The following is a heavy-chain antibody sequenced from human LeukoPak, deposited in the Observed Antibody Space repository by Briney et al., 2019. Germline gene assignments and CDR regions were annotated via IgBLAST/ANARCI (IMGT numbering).Heavy chain of an antibody. CDR3: AKWWTTRDYGDY. J-gene: IGHJ4*02. CDR1: GFTFSSYG. CDR2: ISYDGSNK. D-gene: IGHD2-15*01. V-gene: IGHV3-30*18. Sequence: GGSLRLSCAASGFTFSSYGMHWGRQAPGKGLEWVAVISYDGSNKYYADSVKGRFTISRDNSKNTLYLQMNSLRAEDTAVYYCAKWWTTRDYGDYWGQGTLVTVSS.